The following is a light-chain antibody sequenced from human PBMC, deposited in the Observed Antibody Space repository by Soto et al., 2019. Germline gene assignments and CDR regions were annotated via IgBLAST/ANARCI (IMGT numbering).Light chain of an antibody. CDR2: EVN. V-gene: IGLV2-8*01. CDR3: SSYAGSSNV. Sequence: QSALTQPPSASGSPGQSVAISCTGTSSGVGGYNYVSWYQQHPGKAPKLMIYEVNKRTSGVPDRFSGSKSGNTASLTVSGLQAEDEADYYCSSYAGSSNVFGTGTKVTVL. J-gene: IGLJ1*01. CDR1: SSGVGGYNY.